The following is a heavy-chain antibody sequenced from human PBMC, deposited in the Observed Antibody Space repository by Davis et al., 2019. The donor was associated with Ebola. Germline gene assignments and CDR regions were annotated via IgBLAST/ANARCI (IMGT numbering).Heavy chain of an antibody. V-gene: IGHV3-53*01. J-gene: IGHJ6*02. D-gene: IGHD4-11*01. CDR3: ARHLESTTIILGGMDV. CDR1: GFTVSSNY. Sequence: PGGSLRLSCAASGFTVSSNYMSWVRQAPGKGLEWVSVVYSGGITYYADSVKGRFSISRDYSKNTLYLQLSSLRAEDTAVYYCARHLESTTIILGGMDVWGQGTTVTVSS. CDR2: VYSGGIT.